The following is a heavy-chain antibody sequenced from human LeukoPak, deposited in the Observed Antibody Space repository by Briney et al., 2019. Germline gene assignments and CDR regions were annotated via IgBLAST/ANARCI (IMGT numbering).Heavy chain of an antibody. CDR2: IYYSGST. CDR3: AAVGYCSGGSCYPDYYGMDV. J-gene: IGHJ6*02. V-gene: IGHV4-59*01. Sequence: SETLSLTCTVSGGSISSYYWSWIRQPPGKGLEWIGYIYYSGSTNYNPSLKSRVTISVDTSKNQFSLKLSSVTAADTAVYYCAAVGYCSGGSCYPDYYGMDVWGQGTTVTVSS. CDR1: GGSISSYY. D-gene: IGHD2-15*01.